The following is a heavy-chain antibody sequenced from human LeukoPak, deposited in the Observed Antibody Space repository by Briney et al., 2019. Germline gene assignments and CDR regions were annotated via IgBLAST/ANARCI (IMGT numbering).Heavy chain of an antibody. D-gene: IGHD4-17*01. V-gene: IGHV3-11*06. Sequence: PGGSLRLSCAASGFTFSDYYMSWIRQPPGKGLEWVSYISSSSSYTNYPDSVKGRFTISRDNAKNSLYLQMNSLRAEDTAVYYCARDGTVPPDYWGQGTLVTVSS. CDR1: GFTFSDYY. CDR2: ISSSSSYT. CDR3: ARDGTVPPDY. J-gene: IGHJ4*02.